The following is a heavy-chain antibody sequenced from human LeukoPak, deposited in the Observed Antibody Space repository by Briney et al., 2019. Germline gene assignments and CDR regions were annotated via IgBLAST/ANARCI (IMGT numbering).Heavy chain of an antibody. CDR1: GGTLSSYA. Sequence: ASVTVSCKASGGTLSSYAISWVRQAPGQGLEWMGGIIPIFGTANYAQKFQGRVTITADESTSTAYMELSSLRSEDTAVYYCARDTSPVYGSGSYDFDYWGQGTLVTVSS. D-gene: IGHD3-10*01. CDR3: ARDTSPVYGSGSYDFDY. CDR2: IIPIFGTA. V-gene: IGHV1-69*01. J-gene: IGHJ4*02.